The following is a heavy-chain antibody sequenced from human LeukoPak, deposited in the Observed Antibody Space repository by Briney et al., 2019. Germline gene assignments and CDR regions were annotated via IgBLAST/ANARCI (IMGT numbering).Heavy chain of an antibody. CDR2: INPNSGGT. J-gene: IGHJ6*02. CDR1: GYTFTGYY. V-gene: IGHV1-2*02. CDR3: ARDRNSYNWNYDFCLGNYYYYYGMDV. Sequence: ASVKVSCKASGYTFTGYYMHWVRQAPGQGLEWMGWINPNSGGTNYAQKFQGRVTMTRDTSISTAYMELSRLRSDDTAVYYCARDRNSYNWNYDFCLGNYYYYYGMDVWGQGTTVTVSS. D-gene: IGHD1-7*01.